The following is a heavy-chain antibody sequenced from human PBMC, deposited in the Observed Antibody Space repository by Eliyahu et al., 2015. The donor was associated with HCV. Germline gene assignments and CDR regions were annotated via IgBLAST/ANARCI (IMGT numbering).Heavy chain of an antibody. J-gene: IGHJ4*02. D-gene: IGHD2-2*01. CDR3: IRDTSASF. CDR2: VNPDGTDT. Sequence: EVHLVESGGGLVQPGGSLRLSCAASXFTFSNYWMXWVRQAPGEGLVWVSRVNPDGTDTTYADSVKGRFSVSRDNAKSTLYLQMNGLRVDDTAVYYCIRDTSASFWGQGTLVTVSS. CDR1: XFTFSNYW. V-gene: IGHV3-74*03.